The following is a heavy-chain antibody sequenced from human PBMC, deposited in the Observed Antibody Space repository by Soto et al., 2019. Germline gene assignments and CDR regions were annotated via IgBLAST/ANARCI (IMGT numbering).Heavy chain of an antibody. CDR2: IYYSGST. D-gene: IGHD3-22*01. CDR1: GRSISSSRYY. Sequence: PSETLSLTCTLSGRSISSSRYYWDWTRQPQGKGLEWIGSIYYSGSTYYNPSLKSRVTISVDTSKNQFSLKLSSVTAADTAVYYCARLVYDSSGYRPGWGQGTLVTVS. V-gene: IGHV4-39*01. J-gene: IGHJ4*02. CDR3: ARLVYDSSGYRPG.